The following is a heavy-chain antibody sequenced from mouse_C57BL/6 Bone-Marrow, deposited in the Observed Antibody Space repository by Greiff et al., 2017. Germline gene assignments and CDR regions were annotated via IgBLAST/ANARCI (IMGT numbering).Heavy chain of an antibody. CDR1: GYTFTSYW. CDR3: ARITTVVADDY. Sequence: VKLQQPGAELVRPGTSVKLSCKASGYTFTSYWMHWVKQRPGQGLEWIGVIDPSDSYTNYNQKFKGKATLTVDTSSSTAYMQLSSLTSEDSAVYYCARITTVVADDYWGQGTTLTVSS. V-gene: IGHV1-59*01. D-gene: IGHD1-1*01. CDR2: IDPSDSYT. J-gene: IGHJ2*01.